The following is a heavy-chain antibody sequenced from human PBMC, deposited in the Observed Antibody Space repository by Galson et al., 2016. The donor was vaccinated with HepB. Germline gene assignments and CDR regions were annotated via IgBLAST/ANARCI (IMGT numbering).Heavy chain of an antibody. Sequence: SVKVSCKASGYTFSSHAIHWVRQAPGQSLEWMGWINSGNGNIKSSQKFQGRVTFSRDTSTSTAYMDLSSLRSEDTAVYYCARFSVVYGMDVWGQGSTVTVSS. CDR2: INSGNGNI. D-gene: IGHD6-25*01. J-gene: IGHJ6*02. V-gene: IGHV1-3*04. CDR1: GYTFSSHA. CDR3: ARFSVVYGMDV.